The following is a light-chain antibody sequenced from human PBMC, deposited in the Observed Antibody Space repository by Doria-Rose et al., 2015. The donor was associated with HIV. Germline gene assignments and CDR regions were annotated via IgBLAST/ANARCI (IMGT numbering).Light chain of an antibody. J-gene: IGKJ3*01. CDR1: QSLLYTSKNY. CDR3: QQYYDTPS. Sequence: DIRVTQSPESLGMSLGERATLNCKSNQSLLYTSKNYLAWYQQKPGQPPTLLIYWASTRQSGVPARFSGSGSETDFTLTISSPEAEDVAVYYCQQYYDTPSFGPGTTVDIK. CDR2: WAS. V-gene: IGKV4-1*01.